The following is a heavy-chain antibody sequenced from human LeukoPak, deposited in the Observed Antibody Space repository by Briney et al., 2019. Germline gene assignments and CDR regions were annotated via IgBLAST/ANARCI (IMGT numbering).Heavy chain of an antibody. D-gene: IGHD3-10*01. V-gene: IGHV4-59*01. J-gene: IGHJ4*02. CDR2: IYYSGST. CDR1: GGSISSYY. Sequence: PSETLSLTCTVSGGSISSYYWSWIRQPPGKGLEWIGYIYYSGSTNYNPSLKSRVTISVDTSKNQFSLKLSSVTAADTAVYYCARGSGVHFDYWGQGTLVTVSS. CDR3: ARGSGVHFDY.